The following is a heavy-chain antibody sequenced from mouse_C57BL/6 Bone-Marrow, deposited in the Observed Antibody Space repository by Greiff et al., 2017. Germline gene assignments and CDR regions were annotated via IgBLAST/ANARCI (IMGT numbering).Heavy chain of an antibody. CDR1: GYTFTSYW. CDR2: IDPSDSET. Sequence: QVHVKQPGAELVRPGSSVKLSCKASGYTFTSYWMHWVKQRPIQGLEWIGNIDPSDSETHYNQKFKDKATLTVDKSSSTAYMQISSLTSEDSAVYYCARGGAAMDYWGQGTSVTVSS. CDR3: ARGGAAMDY. J-gene: IGHJ4*01. V-gene: IGHV1-52*01.